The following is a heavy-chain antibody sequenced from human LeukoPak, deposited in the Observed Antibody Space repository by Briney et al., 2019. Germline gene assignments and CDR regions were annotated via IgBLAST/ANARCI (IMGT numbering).Heavy chain of an antibody. CDR3: ARASSSEYVIDYFDY. Sequence: ASVKVSCKASGYTFTGYYMHWVRQAPGQGLEWMGWINPNSGGTNYAQKFQGRVTMTRDTSISTAYMELSKLRSDDTAVYYCARASSSEYVIDYFDYWGQGTLVTVSS. V-gene: IGHV1-2*02. CDR1: GYTFTGYY. D-gene: IGHD3-16*01. CDR2: INPNSGGT. J-gene: IGHJ4*02.